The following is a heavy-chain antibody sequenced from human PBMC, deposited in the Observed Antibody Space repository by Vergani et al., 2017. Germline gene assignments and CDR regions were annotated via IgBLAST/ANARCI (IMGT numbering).Heavy chain of an antibody. V-gene: IGHV1-46*01. J-gene: IGHJ4*02. CDR1: GYTFTSYY. CDR3: AREGTSIVVVIASPAPLDY. CDR2: INPSGGST. Sequence: QVQLVQSGAEVKKPGASVKVSCKASGYTFTSYYMHWVRQAPGQGLEWMGIINPSGGSTSYAQKFQGRVTMTRDTSTSTVYMELSSLRSEDTAVYYCAREGTSIVVVIASPAPLDYRGQGTLVTVSS. D-gene: IGHD2-21*01.